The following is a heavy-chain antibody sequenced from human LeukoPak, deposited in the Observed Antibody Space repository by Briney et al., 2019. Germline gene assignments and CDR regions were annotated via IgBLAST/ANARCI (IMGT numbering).Heavy chain of an antibody. CDR3: AKGSANARPYYFDW. Sequence: GRSLRLSCAASGFTFSSYAMHWVRQAPGKGLEWVAVISYDGSNKYYADSVKGRFTISRDNSKNTLYLQMNSLRAEDTAVYYCAKGSANARPYYFDWWGQGTLVTVSS. CDR1: GFTFSSYA. D-gene: IGHD2-15*01. V-gene: IGHV3-30-3*01. J-gene: IGHJ4*02. CDR2: ISYDGSNK.